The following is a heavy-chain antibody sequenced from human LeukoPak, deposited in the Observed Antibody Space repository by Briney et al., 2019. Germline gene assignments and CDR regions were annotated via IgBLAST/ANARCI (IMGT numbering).Heavy chain of an antibody. J-gene: IGHJ4*02. CDR2: ISGSGGST. CDR3: ARDREIDY. CDR1: GFTFSSYG. D-gene: IGHD1-26*01. V-gene: IGHV3-23*01. Sequence: GGSLRLSCAASGFTFSSYGMSWVRQAPGKGLEWVSAISGSGGSTYYADSVKGRFTISRDNAKNSLYLQMNSLRAEDTAVYYCARDREIDYWGQGTLVTVSS.